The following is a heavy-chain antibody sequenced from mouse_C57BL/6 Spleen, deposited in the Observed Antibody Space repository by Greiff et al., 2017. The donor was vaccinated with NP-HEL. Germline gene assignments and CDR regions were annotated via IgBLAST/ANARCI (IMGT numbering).Heavy chain of an antibody. D-gene: IGHD1-1*01. CDR1: GFTFSSYA. CDR3: ARDLGYHYGSSYVAWFAY. V-gene: IGHV5-4*01. Sequence: EVQRVESGGGLVKPGGSLKLSCAASGFTFSSYAMSWVRQTPEKRLEWVATISDGGSYTYYPDNVKGRFTISRDNAKNNLYLQMSHLKSEDTAMYYCARDLGYHYGSSYVAWFAYWGQGTLVTVSA. J-gene: IGHJ3*01. CDR2: ISDGGSYT.